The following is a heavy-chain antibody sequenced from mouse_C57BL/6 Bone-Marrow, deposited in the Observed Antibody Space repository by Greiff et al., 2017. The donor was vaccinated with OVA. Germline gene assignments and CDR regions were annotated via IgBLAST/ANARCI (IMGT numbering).Heavy chain of an antibody. CDR2: ISNLAYSI. Sequence: EVNVVESGGGLVQPGGSLKLSCAASGFTFSDYGMAWVRQAPRKGPEWVAFISNLAYSIYYADTVTGRFTISRENAKNTLYLEMSSLRSEDTAMYYCARHGFAYWGQGTLVTVSA. CDR3: ARHGFAY. CDR1: GFTFSDYG. J-gene: IGHJ3*01. V-gene: IGHV5-15*01.